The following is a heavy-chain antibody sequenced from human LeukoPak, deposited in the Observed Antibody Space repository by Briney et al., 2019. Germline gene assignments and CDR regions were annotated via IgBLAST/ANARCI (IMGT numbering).Heavy chain of an antibody. D-gene: IGHD4-23*01. CDR2: ISAYNGNT. J-gene: IGHJ3*02. CDR3: ARDPRWYGAFDI. CDR1: GGTFSSYA. V-gene: IGHV1-18*01. Sequence: ASVKVSCKASGGTFSSYAISWVRQAPGQGLEWMGWISAYNGNTNYAQKLQGRVTMTTDTSTSTAYMELRSLRSDDTAVYYCARDPRWYGAFDIWGQGTMVTVSS.